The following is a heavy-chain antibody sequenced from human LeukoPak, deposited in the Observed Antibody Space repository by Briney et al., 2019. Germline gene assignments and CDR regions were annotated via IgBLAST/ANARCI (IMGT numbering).Heavy chain of an antibody. J-gene: IGHJ4*02. CDR3: ARSADRSGYFREITLYYFDY. CDR1: GFTFSDFY. CDR2: ISNRGSTI. Sequence: AEGSLRLSCAASGFTFSDFYMTWIRQAPGKGLEWVSYISNRGSTIHYADSVRGRFTISRDNAKRSLYLQMNSLRAEDTAVYYCARSADRSGYFREITLYYFDYWGQGTLVTVSS. V-gene: IGHV3-11*01. D-gene: IGHD3-22*01.